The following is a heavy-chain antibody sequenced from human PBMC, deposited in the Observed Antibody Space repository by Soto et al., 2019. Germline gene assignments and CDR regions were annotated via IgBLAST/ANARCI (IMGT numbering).Heavy chain of an antibody. Sequence: GSRRPSCAISGFPFSSNYLSWVRQAPGKGLEWVSVHYSGGSTYYVDSVQGRFTISRDKPNNTLYLQMRRGRPEAPAGYFGAGQRHRAGAVGATSGIDAWGQGTQVTVSS. J-gene: IGHJ5*02. CDR1: GFPFSSNY. CDR3: AGQRHRAGAVGATSGIDA. CDR2: HYSGGST. V-gene: IGHV3-53*01. D-gene: IGHD1-26*01.